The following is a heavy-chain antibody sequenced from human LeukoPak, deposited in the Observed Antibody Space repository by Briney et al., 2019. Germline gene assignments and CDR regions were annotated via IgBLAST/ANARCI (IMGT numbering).Heavy chain of an antibody. CDR1: GYTFTGYY. J-gene: IGHJ4*02. CDR3: VRTPPNWGADF. V-gene: IGHV1-2*06. D-gene: IGHD7-27*01. Sequence: ASVKVSCKASGYTFTGYYMHWVRQAPGQGLEWMGRINPNSGGTNYAQKFQGRVTMTRDTSISTAYMELSSLTFEDTAVYYCVRTPPNWGADFWGQGTLVTVSS. CDR2: INPNSGGT.